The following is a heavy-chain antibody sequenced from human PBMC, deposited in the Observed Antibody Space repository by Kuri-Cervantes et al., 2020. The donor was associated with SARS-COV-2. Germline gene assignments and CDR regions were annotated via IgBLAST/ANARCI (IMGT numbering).Heavy chain of an antibody. J-gene: IGHJ6*02. D-gene: IGHD3-9*01. CDR3: AKADWANYYYYYGMDV. CDR2: ISGSGGST. Sequence: LSLTCAASGFTFSSYAMSWVRQAPGKGLEWVSAISGSGGSTYYADSVEGRFTISRDNSKNTLYLQMNSLRAEDTAVYYCAKADWANYYYYYGMDVWGQGTTVTVSS. V-gene: IGHV3-23*01. CDR1: GFTFSSYA.